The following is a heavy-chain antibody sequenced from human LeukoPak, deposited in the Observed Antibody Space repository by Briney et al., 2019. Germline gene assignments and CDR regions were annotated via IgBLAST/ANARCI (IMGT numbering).Heavy chain of an antibody. V-gene: IGHV4-4*07. D-gene: IGHD6-6*01. CDR1: GSSISNYY. J-gene: IGHJ4*02. CDR2: IHTSGTI. Sequence: SETLSLTCIVSGSSISNYYWSWIRQPAGKGLEWIGRIHTSGTINYNSSLKSRLTISSDSSKNQFSLKLSSVTAADTAVYYCARMSFVRGSSFDYWGQGTLVTVSS. CDR3: ARMSFVRGSSFDY.